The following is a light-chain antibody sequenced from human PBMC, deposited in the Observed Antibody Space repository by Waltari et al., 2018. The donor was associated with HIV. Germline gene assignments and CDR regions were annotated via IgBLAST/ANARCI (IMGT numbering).Light chain of an antibody. V-gene: IGLV2-8*01. CDR1: SSDVGGYNY. CDR3: SSYAGSNNRWV. J-gene: IGLJ3*02. Sequence: QSALTQPPSASGSPGQSVPISCTGTSSDVGGYNYVSWYQHHPGKAPKLMIYEVSKRPSGVPDRFSGSKSGSTASLTVSGLQAEDEADYYCSSYAGSNNRWVFGGGTKLT. CDR2: EVS.